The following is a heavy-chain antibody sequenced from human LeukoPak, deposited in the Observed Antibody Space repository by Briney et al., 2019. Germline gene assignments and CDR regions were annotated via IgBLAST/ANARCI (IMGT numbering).Heavy chain of an antibody. V-gene: IGHV3-53*05. D-gene: IGHD6-19*01. J-gene: IGHJ4*02. CDR3: AKDAEIGQWLVRGLYDY. Sequence: GGSLRLSCAASGFTVSSNSMTWVRQAPGKGLEWVSALYSDGATYYADSAKGRFTISRDNSKNTLYLQMNSLRAEDTAVYYCAKDAEIGQWLVRGLYDYWGQGTLVTVSS. CDR2: LYSDGAT. CDR1: GFTVSSNS.